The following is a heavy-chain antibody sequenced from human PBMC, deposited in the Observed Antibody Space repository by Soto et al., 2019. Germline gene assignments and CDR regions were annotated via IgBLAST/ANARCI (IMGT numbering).Heavy chain of an antibody. D-gene: IGHD2-15*01. V-gene: IGHV1-2*02. CDR2: INPNTGGT. CDR1: VYTFTGYF. CDR3: ERVASWAARDRFDP. J-gene: IGHJ5*02. Sequence: QVQLVQSGAEVKKPGASVKVPCMASVYTFTGYFIHWVSEVPGQGLEYMGWINPNTGGTDYAQKFQGRVTMTRDTSISTVFMEMKRLTSDDTAVYYCERVASWAARDRFDPWGQGTLLTVSS.